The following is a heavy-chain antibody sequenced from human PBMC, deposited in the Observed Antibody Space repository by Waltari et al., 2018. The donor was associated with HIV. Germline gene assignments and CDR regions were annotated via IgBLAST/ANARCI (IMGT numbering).Heavy chain of an antibody. CDR1: GCTLRNYW. J-gene: IGHJ4*02. D-gene: IGHD3-16*01. CDR3: ARVSGGGFDY. Sequence: EVQLVESGGGLVQPGGSMRLSCAACGCTLRNYWLSGVRQAPGKGLEWGANIKQDGSEKDYVDSVKGRFTISRDNAKNSLYLQMNSLRAEDTAVYYCARVSGGGFDYWGQGTLVTVSS. CDR2: IKQDGSEK. V-gene: IGHV3-7*01.